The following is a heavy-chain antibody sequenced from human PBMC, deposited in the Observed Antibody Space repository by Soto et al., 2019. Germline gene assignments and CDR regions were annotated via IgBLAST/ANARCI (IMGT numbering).Heavy chain of an antibody. D-gene: IGHD2-2*01. J-gene: IGHJ6*03. CDR1: GYSFTSYW. CDR2: IYPGDSDT. CDR3: ARHFYCSSTSCNPPYYYYMDV. V-gene: IGHV5-51*01. Sequence: KKHGESLKISCKGSGYSFTSYWIGWVRQMPGKGLEWMGIIYPGDSDTRYSPSFQGQVTISADKSISTAYLQWSSLKASDTAMYYCARHFYCSSTSCNPPYYYYMDVWGKGTTVTVSS.